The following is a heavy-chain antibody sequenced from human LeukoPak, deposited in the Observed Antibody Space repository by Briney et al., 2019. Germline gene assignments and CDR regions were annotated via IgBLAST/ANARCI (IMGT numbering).Heavy chain of an antibody. V-gene: IGHV1-18*01. CDR3: ARDRWDYDILTGYPNHRRFDY. J-gene: IGHJ4*02. CDR2: ISAYNGNT. CDR1: GYTFTSYG. D-gene: IGHD3-9*01. Sequence: ASVKVSCKASGYTFTSYGISWVRQAPGQGLEWMGWISAYNGNTNYAQKLQGRVTMTTDTSTSTAYMELRSLRSDDTAVYYCARDRWDYDILTGYPNHRRFDYWGQGTLVTVSS.